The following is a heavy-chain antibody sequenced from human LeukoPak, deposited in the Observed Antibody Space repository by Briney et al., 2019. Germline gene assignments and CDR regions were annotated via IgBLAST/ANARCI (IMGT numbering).Heavy chain of an antibody. CDR3: AIPMPTATSKYDFWSGYYGNYYYYGMDV. CDR2: INPNSGGT. CDR1: GYTFTGYY. Sequence: ASVKVSCKASGYTFTGYYMHWVRQAPGQGLEWMGWINPNSGGTNYAQKFQGRVTMTRDTSISTAYMELSRLRSDDTAVYYCAIPMPTATSKYDFWSGYYGNYYYYGMDVWGQGTTVTVSS. D-gene: IGHD3-3*01. J-gene: IGHJ6*02. V-gene: IGHV1-2*02.